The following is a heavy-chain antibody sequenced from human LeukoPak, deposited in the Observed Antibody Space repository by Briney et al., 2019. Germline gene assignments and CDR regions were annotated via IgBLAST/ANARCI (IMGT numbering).Heavy chain of an antibody. J-gene: IGHJ6*02. V-gene: IGHV1-18*01. CDR2: ISAYNGNT. D-gene: IGHD3-10*01. CDR3: ARDGRQRGVRGVITPYYGMDV. Sequence: ASVKVSCKPSGYTFTSYGISWVRQAPGQGLEWMGWISAYNGNTNYAQKLQDRVTMTTDTSTTTAYMELRSLRSDDTAAYYCARDGRQRGVRGVITPYYGMDVWGQGTTVTVSS. CDR1: GYTFTSYG.